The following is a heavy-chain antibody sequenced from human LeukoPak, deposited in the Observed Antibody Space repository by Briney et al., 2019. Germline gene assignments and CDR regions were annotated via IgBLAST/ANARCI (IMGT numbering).Heavy chain of an antibody. CDR3: AKDRNRFCSSTSCPFDP. CDR1: GFTFSSYA. D-gene: IGHD2-2*01. Sequence: AGGSLRLSCAASGFTFSSYAMSWVRQAPGKGLEWVSAISGSGGSTYYADSVKGRFTISRDNSKNTLYLQMNSLRAEDTAVYYCAKDRNRFCSSTSCPFDPWGQGTLDTVSS. J-gene: IGHJ5*02. CDR2: ISGSGGST. V-gene: IGHV3-23*01.